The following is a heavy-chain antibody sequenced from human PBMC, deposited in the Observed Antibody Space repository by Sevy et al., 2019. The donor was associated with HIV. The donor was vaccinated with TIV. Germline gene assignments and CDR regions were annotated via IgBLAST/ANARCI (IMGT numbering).Heavy chain of an antibody. V-gene: IGHV3-21*01. J-gene: IGHJ6*02. CDR1: GITFSYYS. CDR3: ARDRDGSGSSGGYGMDV. CDR2: ISSSSSNI. Sequence: GGSLRLSCVGSGITFSYYSMNWVRQAPGKGLEWVSSISSSSSNIYYEDSVKGRFTISRDKAKKSLYLQMNSLRAEDTAVYYCARDRDGSGSSGGYGMDVWGQGTTVTVSS. D-gene: IGHD3-10*01.